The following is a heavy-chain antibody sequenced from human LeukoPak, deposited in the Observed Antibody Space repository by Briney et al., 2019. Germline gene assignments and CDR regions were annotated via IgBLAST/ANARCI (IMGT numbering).Heavy chain of an antibody. CDR2: IIPIFGTA. CDR1: GGTFSSYA. D-gene: IGHD6-6*01. V-gene: IGHV1-69*01. CDR3: ARDEKRIAARPIAFDI. Sequence: SVKVSCKASGGTFSSYAISWVRQAPGQGLEWMGGIIPIFGTANYAQKFQARVTITADESTSTAYMELSSPRSEDTAVYYCARDEKRIAARPIAFDIWGQGTMVTVSS. J-gene: IGHJ3*02.